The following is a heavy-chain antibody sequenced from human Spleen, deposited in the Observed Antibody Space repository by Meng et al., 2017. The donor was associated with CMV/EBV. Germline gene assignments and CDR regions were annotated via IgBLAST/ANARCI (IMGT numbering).Heavy chain of an antibody. D-gene: IGHD5-12*01. V-gene: IGHV3-30*19. J-gene: IGHJ6*02. CDR3: ARDPVRYSAFDYGMDV. Sequence: GESLKISCAVSGFTFSDYVVHWVRQAPGKGREWVAILSFDGISKYYADSVKGRFTVSRDTSKKTMFLQMNSLRPEDTAIYYCARDPVRYSAFDYGMDVWGQGTTVTVSS. CDR1: GFTFSDYV. CDR2: LSFDGISK.